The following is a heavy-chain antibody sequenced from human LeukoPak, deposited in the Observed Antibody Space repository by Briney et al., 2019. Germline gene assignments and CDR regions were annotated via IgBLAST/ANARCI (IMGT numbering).Heavy chain of an antibody. CDR3: ARIAAPGNRRLNF. D-gene: IGHD6-13*01. Sequence: ASVKVSCKASGYTFTTSDVNWVRQAAGQGLEWMGWMNPNSGNTGNAQKFQGRVTMTRNTSISTAYMELTSLTSEDTAVYFCARIAAPGNRRLNFWGQGTLVTVSS. CDR1: GYTFTTSD. V-gene: IGHV1-8*01. CDR2: MNPNSGNT. J-gene: IGHJ4*02.